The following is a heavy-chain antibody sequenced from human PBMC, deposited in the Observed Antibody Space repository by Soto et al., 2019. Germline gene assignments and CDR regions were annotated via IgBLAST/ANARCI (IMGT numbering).Heavy chain of an antibody. V-gene: IGHV3-30*18. D-gene: IGHD6-19*01. J-gene: IGHJ5*02. CDR2: ISYDGSNK. CDR3: ANGQWLVRA. CDR1: GVTFSSYG. Sequence: QVHLVESGGGVVQPGRSLRRYCAAAGVTFSSYGMHWVRQAPGNGLEWVAVISYDGSNKYYADSVKGRFTISRDNSKNTLYLQMNSLRAEDTAVYYCANGQWLVRAWGQGTLVTVSS.